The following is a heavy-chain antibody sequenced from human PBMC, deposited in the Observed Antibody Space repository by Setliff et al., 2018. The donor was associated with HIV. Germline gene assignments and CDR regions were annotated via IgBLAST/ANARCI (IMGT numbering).Heavy chain of an antibody. J-gene: IGHJ6*02. Sequence: GASVKVSCKASGYTFNGYGMHWVRQAPGERFEWMGWINGDNGDTKDSEKLQGRVTITRDTSANIVYMEVSSLRSEDTAIYYCARGGPLGSWLNFYYYGMDVWGQGTTVTVSS. CDR1: GYTFNGYG. CDR2: INGDNGDT. CDR3: ARGGPLGSWLNFYYYGMDV. D-gene: IGHD6-13*01. V-gene: IGHV1-3*01.